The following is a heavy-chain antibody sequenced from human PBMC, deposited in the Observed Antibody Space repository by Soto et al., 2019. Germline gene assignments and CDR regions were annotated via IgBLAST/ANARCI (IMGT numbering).Heavy chain of an antibody. CDR1: GFTFSSYG. Sequence: GGSLRLSCAASGFTFSSYGMHWVRQAPGKGLEWVSVISYDGSNKYYADSVKGRFTISRDNSKNTLYLQMNSLRAEDTAVYYCAKGEATVTTEYYFDYWGQGTLVTVSS. CDR3: AKGEATVTTEYYFDY. CDR2: ISYDGSNK. D-gene: IGHD4-17*01. V-gene: IGHV3-30*18. J-gene: IGHJ4*02.